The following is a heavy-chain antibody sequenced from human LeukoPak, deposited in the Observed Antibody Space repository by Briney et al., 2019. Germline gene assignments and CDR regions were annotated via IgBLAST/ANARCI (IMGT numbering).Heavy chain of an antibody. Sequence: GPSVKVSCKASGGTFISYAISWVRQAPGQGLEWLGWISAYNGNIDYAQKLQGRVTLTTDTSTSTAYMEVRSLRSDDTAVYYCASMSGYYPSYYFDYWGQGTLVTVSS. CDR1: GGTFISYA. CDR2: ISAYNGNI. J-gene: IGHJ4*02. D-gene: IGHD3-3*01. V-gene: IGHV1-18*01. CDR3: ASMSGYYPSYYFDY.